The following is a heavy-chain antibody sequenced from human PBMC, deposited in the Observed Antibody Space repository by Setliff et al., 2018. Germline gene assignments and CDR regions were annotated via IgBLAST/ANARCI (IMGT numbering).Heavy chain of an antibody. CDR3: ARGRIGSTWTGDY. CDR2: INLHGGGT. Sequence: ASVKVSCKASGSTFTDHYMHWVRQAPGQGLEWMGWINLHGGGTNYAQNFQGRVTMTMDTSISTAYMELSGLRSDDTALYYCARGRIGSTWTGDYWGQGALVTVSS. D-gene: IGHD2-2*01. J-gene: IGHJ4*02. V-gene: IGHV1-2*02. CDR1: GSTFTDHY.